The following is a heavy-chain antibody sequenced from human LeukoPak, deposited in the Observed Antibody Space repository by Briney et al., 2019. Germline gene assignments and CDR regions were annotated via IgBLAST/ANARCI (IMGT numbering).Heavy chain of an antibody. J-gene: IGHJ4*02. V-gene: IGHV1-2*02. CDR1: GYTFTGYY. Sequence: ASVKVSCKASGYTFTGYYMHWVRQAPGQGLEWMGWINPNSGGTNYAQKFQGRVTMTRDTSISTAYMELSRLRSDDTAVYYCARLAAAAGTDDYWGQGTLVTVSP. D-gene: IGHD6-13*01. CDR2: INPNSGGT. CDR3: ARLAAAAGTDDY.